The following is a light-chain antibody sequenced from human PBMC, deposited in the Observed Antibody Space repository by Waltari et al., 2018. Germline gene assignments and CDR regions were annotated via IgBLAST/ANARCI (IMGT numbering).Light chain of an antibody. CDR2: GVS. CDR1: SSDIGAYNY. Sequence: QSALTQPASVSGSPGQSITISCTGTSSDIGAYNYVSWYQQHSGKAPKLIISGVSDRPSGVSTRFSASKSANTASLTISGLQAEDEADYYCGSFTNTNTWVFGGGTRVTVL. V-gene: IGLV2-14*03. CDR3: GSFTNTNTWV. J-gene: IGLJ3*02.